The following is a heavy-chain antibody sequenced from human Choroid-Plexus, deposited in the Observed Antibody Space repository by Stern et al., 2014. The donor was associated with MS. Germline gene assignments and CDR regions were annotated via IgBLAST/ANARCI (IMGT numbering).Heavy chain of an antibody. CDR1: GNTFTTYY. CDR3: ARDRVTTTGNMDV. J-gene: IGHJ6*02. CDR2: INPSGGST. D-gene: IGHD4-17*01. V-gene: IGHV1-46*01. Sequence: QVQLQQSGAEVKGPGASVKVSCKASGNTFTTYYMHWVRQAPGQGLEWMGIINPSGGSTTYAQKFHGRVTMTRDTSTNIIYMELSSLRSEDTAVYYCARDRVTTTGNMDVWGQGTTVTVSS.